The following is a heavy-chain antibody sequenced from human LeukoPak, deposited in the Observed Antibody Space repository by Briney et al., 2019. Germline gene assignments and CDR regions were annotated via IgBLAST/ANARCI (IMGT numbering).Heavy chain of an antibody. CDR1: GGSISSSTYY. CDR3: ARHRGDYNFWNGWDAFDI. V-gene: IGHV4-39*01. Sequence: SETLSLTCTASGGSISSSTYYWDWIRQPPGKGLEWIGSIYYSGSTYYNPSPKSRVTISVDTSKNQFSLRLSSVTAADTAVYYCARHRGDYNFWNGWDAFDIWGQGTMVTVSS. CDR2: IYYSGST. J-gene: IGHJ3*02. D-gene: IGHD3-3*01.